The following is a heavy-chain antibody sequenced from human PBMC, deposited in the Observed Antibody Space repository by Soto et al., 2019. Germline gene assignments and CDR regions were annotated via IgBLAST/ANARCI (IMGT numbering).Heavy chain of an antibody. Sequence: EVQLVQSGAEVKKPGESLQISCKGSGYSFSTYWIGWVRPMPGKGLEWMGIIYPGDSDTRYSPSFQGQVTISADKSINTAYLQWSSLKASDTAMYYCARPSSSGTLDDAFDIWGQGTMVTVSS. CDR1: GYSFSTYW. CDR3: ARPSSSGTLDDAFDI. J-gene: IGHJ3*02. D-gene: IGHD6-6*01. CDR2: IYPGDSDT. V-gene: IGHV5-51*03.